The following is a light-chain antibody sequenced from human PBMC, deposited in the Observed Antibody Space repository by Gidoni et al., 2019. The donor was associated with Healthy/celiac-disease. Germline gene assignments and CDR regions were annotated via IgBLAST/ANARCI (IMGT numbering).Light chain of an antibody. CDR3: QQFGT. Sequence: DIQMTQSPSTLSASVGDRVTITSRASQNISSWLDWYQQKPGKPPKLLNYDDFSFESGVPSRFSGSGSGTEFTLTIRGLQPDYFANYNCQQFGTFGQGTKVEIK. V-gene: IGKV1-5*01. CDR2: DDF. J-gene: IGKJ1*01. CDR1: QNISSW.